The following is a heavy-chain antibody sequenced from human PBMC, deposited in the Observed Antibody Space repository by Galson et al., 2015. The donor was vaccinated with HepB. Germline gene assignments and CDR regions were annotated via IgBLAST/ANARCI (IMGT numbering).Heavy chain of an antibody. CDR2: IIPIFGTA. D-gene: IGHD5-18*01. CDR1: GGTFSSYA. V-gene: IGHV1-69*13. J-gene: IGHJ4*02. Sequence: SVKVSCKASGGTFSSYADSWVRQAPGQGLEWMGGIIPIFGTANYAQKFQGRVTITADESTSTAYMELSSLRSEDTAVYYCARGGRRYSYGQQQDYWGQGTLVTVSS. CDR3: ARGGRRYSYGQQQDY.